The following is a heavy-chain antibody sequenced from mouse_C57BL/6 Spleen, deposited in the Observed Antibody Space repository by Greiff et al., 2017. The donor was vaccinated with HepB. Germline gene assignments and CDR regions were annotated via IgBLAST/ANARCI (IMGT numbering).Heavy chain of an antibody. CDR3: ASGSPSDYAMDY. J-gene: IGHJ4*01. D-gene: IGHD3-2*02. CDR1: GYTFTSYW. V-gene: IGHV1-64*01. Sequence: QVQLQQPGAELVKPGASVKLSCKASGYTFTSYWMHWVKQRPGQGLEWIGMIHPNSGSTNYNEKFKSKATLTVDKSSSTAYMQLSSLTSEDSAVYYCASGSPSDYAMDYWGQGTSVTVSS. CDR2: IHPNSGST.